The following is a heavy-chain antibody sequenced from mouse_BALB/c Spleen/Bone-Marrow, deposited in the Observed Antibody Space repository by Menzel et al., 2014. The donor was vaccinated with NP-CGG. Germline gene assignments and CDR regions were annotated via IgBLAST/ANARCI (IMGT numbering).Heavy chain of an antibody. CDR2: IDPANGNT. V-gene: IGHV14-3*02. CDR1: GFNIKDTY. Sequence: VQLQQPGAELVKPGASVQLPCTASGFNIKDTYMHWVKQRPEQGLEWIGRIDPANGNTKYDPKFQGKATITADTSSNTAYLQLSSLTSEDTAVYYCANYYCGSSIFAYWGQGTLVTVSA. D-gene: IGHD1-1*01. CDR3: ANYYCGSSIFAY. J-gene: IGHJ3*01.